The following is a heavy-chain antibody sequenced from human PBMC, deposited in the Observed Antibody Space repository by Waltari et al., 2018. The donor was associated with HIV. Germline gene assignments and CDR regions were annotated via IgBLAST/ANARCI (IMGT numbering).Heavy chain of an antibody. CDR2: IGGNDEST. J-gene: IGHJ4*02. Sequence: EVHLAESGGGLVQPGRSLRISCVLSGLTGNTTLLPWVRQAPGKGLQWVSSIGGNDESTHYADSVRGRFTISRDDSHNTLSLQMDSLTINDTAVYYCAKEAAVSAGPLDSWGQGVVVIVSS. V-gene: IGHV3-23*04. CDR1: GLTGNTTL. D-gene: IGHD6-19*01. CDR3: AKEAAVSAGPLDS.